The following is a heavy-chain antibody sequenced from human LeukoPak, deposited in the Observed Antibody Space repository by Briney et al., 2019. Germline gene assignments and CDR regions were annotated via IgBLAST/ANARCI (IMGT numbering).Heavy chain of an antibody. J-gene: IGHJ5*02. CDR2: IYSGGST. D-gene: IGHD3-3*01. V-gene: IGHV3-53*01. CDR1: GFTVSSNY. Sequence: GGSLRLSCAASGFTVSSNYMSWVRQAPGKGLEWVSVIYSGGSTYYADSVKGRFTISRDNSKNTLYLQMNSLRAEDTAVYYCARTIFGVAAGFDPWGQGTLVTVSS. CDR3: ARTIFGVAAGFDP.